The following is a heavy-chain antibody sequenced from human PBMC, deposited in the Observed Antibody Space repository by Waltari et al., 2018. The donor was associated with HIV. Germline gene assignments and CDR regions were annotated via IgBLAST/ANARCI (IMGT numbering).Heavy chain of an antibody. CDR3: AKDLVTRAFFYFYGMHV. V-gene: IGHV3-30*18. D-gene: IGHD3-10*01. CDR2: ISYDGHNK. J-gene: IGHJ6*02. Sequence: QVQLEESGGGVVQSGRSLRLPCVASGFNFRPLAMPWARQAPGKGLEWVAVISYDGHNKQYADSVKGRFTISRDNSNSTLFLQMSSLRPDDTAVYFCAKDLVTRAFFYFYGMHVWGQGTTVTVSS. CDR1: GFNFRPLA.